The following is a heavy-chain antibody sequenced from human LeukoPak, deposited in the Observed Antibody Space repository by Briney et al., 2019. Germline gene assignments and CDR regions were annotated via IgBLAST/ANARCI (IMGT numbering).Heavy chain of an antibody. D-gene: IGHD6-13*01. J-gene: IGHJ6*02. CDR1: GFTFSSYD. CDR2: ITTAGNT. CDR3: ARDPYSSSWSYGMDV. Sequence: PGGSLRLSCAASGFTFSSYDMHWVRHGTGKSLEWVSAITTAGNTHYAGSVKGRFTISRENAKNFLYLQMNSLRAGDTAVYYCARDPYSSSWSYGMDVWGQGTTVTVSS. V-gene: IGHV3-13*01.